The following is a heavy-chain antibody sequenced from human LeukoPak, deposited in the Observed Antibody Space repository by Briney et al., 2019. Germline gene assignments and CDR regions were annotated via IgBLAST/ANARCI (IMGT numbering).Heavy chain of an antibody. CDR3: ARDWGSIKVIADY. D-gene: IGHD3-16*01. Sequence: ASVKVSCKATGYTFTSYGISWVRQAPGQGLEWMGWISSNSDNTNYAQRLQGRVTMTTDTSTSTAYMEMRSLRSDDTAVYYCARDWGSIKVIADYWGQGTLVTVSS. V-gene: IGHV1-18*01. J-gene: IGHJ4*02. CDR1: GYTFTSYG. CDR2: ISSNSDNT.